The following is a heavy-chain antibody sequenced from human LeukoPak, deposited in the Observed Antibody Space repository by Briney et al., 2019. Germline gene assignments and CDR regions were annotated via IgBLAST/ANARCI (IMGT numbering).Heavy chain of an antibody. D-gene: IGHD1-26*01. CDR1: GGTFSSYA. CDR2: IIPIFGTA. CDR3: ARVAGATVLAAHFDY. V-gene: IGHV1-69*13. J-gene: IGHJ4*02. Sequence: SVKVSCKASGGTFSSYAISWVRQAPGQGLEWMGGIIPIFGTANYAQKFQGRVTITADESTSTAYTELSSLRSEDTAVYYCARVAGATVLAAHFDYWGQGTLVTVSS.